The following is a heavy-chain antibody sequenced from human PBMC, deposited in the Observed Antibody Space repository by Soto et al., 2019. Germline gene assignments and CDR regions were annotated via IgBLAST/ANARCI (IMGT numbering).Heavy chain of an antibody. D-gene: IGHD3-3*01. CDR1: GFTFSDYY. V-gene: IGHV3-49*04. Sequence: GGSLRLSCAASGFTFSDYYMSWVRQAPGKGLEWVGLIRNKANGGTTEWTTSLKGRFTISRDDSKSITYLQMNSLRAEDTAVYYCARDRNLLRFLEWLLVIDYWGQGTLVTVSS. CDR3: ARDRNLLRFLEWLLVIDY. CDR2: IRNKANGGTT. J-gene: IGHJ4*02.